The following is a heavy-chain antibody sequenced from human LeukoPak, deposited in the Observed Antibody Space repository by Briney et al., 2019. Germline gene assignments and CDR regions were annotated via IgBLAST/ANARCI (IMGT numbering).Heavy chain of an antibody. J-gene: IGHJ2*01. Sequence: GGSLRLSWAASGXTFDDYAMHWVRQAPGKGLESVSLISGDGGSTYYADSVKGRFTISRDNSKNSLYLQMNSLRTEDTALYYCAKDIGPYGGNSEGYFDLWGRGTLVTVSS. CDR1: GXTFDDYA. CDR2: ISGDGGST. D-gene: IGHD4-23*01. CDR3: AKDIGPYGGNSEGYFDL. V-gene: IGHV3-43*02.